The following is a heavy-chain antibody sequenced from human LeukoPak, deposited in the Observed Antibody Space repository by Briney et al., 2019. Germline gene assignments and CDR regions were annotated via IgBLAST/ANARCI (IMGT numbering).Heavy chain of an antibody. V-gene: IGHV4-4*07. D-gene: IGHD1-26*01. Sequence: SEALSLTCTVSGGSISSYYWSWIRQPAGKGLEWIGRIYSGGSTNYNPSLKSRVTMSVDSSNNQFSLKLSSVTAADTAVFYCARENTGSYREFDYWGQGTLVTVSS. CDR3: ARENTGSYREFDY. CDR2: IYSGGST. CDR1: GGSISSYY. J-gene: IGHJ4*02.